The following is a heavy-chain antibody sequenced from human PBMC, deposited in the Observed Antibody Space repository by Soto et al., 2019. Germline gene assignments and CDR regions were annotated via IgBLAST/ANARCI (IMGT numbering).Heavy chain of an antibody. V-gene: IGHV3-30*18. Sequence: QSGGSLRLSCAASGFTFSSYGMHWVRQAPGKGLEWVAVISYDGSNKYYADSVKGRFTISRDNSKNTLYLQMNSLRAEDTAVYYCAKDRFGELVFDYWGQGTLVTVSS. CDR3: AKDRFGELVFDY. CDR2: ISYDGSNK. J-gene: IGHJ4*02. CDR1: GFTFSSYG. D-gene: IGHD3-10*01.